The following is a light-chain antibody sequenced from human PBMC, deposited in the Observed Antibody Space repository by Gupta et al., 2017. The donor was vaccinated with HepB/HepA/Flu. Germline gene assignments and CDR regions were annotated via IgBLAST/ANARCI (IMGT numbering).Light chain of an antibody. J-gene: IGLJ2*01. V-gene: IGLV1-40*01. CDR3: QSYDNRRSVWV. CDR2: LLN. CDR1: SPNIGAGYD. Sequence: QSVLTQPPSVSGAPGQTVTISCTGSSPNIGAGYDLHWYQQVPGTAPKLLIHLLNNRPSGVPDRFSGSTSDTSASLVITGLQTEDEADYYCQSYDNRRSVWVFGGGTKLTVL.